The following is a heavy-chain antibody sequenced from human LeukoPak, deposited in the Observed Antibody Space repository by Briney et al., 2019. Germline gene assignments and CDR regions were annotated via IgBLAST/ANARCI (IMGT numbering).Heavy chain of an antibody. D-gene: IGHD4-23*01. CDR1: GVSIRSYY. CDR3: ARGRNDNGGMFFDS. V-gene: IGHV4-59*01. Sequence: SESLSLTCTVSGVSIRSYYWSWIRQAPGKGLEWIGFISYSAYTSYSPSRKSRVAISVDTSKSQFSLRLSSMTAADTAIYYCARGRNDNGGMFFDSWAQGTLVTVSS. CDR2: ISYSAYT. J-gene: IGHJ4*02.